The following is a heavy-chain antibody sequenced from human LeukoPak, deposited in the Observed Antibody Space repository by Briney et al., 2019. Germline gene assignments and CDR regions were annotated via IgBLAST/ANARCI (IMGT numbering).Heavy chain of an antibody. D-gene: IGHD6-13*01. CDR3: ARKISSWDNWFDP. J-gene: IGHJ5*02. CDR2: IYYSGST. V-gene: IGHV4-59*01. Sequence: SETLSLTCTVSGGSISSYYWSWIRQPPGKGLEWIGYIYYSGSTNYNPSLKSRVTISVDTSKNQFALKLSSVTAADTAVYYCARKISSWDNWFDPWGQGTLVTVSS. CDR1: GGSISSYY.